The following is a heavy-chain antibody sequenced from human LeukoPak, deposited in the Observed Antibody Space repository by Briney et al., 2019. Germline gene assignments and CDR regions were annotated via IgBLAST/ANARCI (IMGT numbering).Heavy chain of an antibody. CDR1: GFTFSSYW. CDR3: ARDDSSGYSPLYFDY. CDR2: INSDGSST. Sequence: GGSLRLSCAASGFTFSSYWMHWVRQAPGKGLVWVSRINSDGSSTSYADSVKGRFTISRDNAKNTLYLQMNSLRAEDTAVYYCARDDSSGYSPLYFDYWGQGTLVTVSS. V-gene: IGHV3-74*01. D-gene: IGHD3-22*01. J-gene: IGHJ4*02.